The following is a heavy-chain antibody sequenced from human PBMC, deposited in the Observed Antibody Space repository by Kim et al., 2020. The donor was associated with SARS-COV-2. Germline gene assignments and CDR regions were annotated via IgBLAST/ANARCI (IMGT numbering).Heavy chain of an antibody. Sequence: GGSLRLSCAASGFTFGDYAMHWVRQAPGKGLEWVSVISYDRSNIYYADSVKGRFTISRDNSKNTLDLQMNSLRAEDTAVYYCAKDLDEYVDWMRSLFYY. CDR3: AKDLDEYVDWMRSLFYY. J-gene: IGHJ6*01. CDR2: ISYDRSNI. CDR1: GFTFGDYA. V-gene: IGHV3-30*02. D-gene: IGHD3-9*01.